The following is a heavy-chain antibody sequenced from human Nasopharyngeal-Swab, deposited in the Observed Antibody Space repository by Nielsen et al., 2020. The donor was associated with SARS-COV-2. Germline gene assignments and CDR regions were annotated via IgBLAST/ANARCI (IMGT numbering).Heavy chain of an antibody. D-gene: IGHD3-22*01. CDR2: ISSSGSTI. V-gene: IGHV3-11*04. CDR1: GFTFSDYY. J-gene: IGHJ6*02. CDR3: ARAAEYYYDSRALDGMDV. Sequence: GGSLRLSWAASGFTFSDYYMSWLRQAPGKGLEWVSYISSSGSTIYYADSVKGRFTISRDNAKNSLYLQMNSLRAEDTAVYYCARAAEYYYDSRALDGMDVWGQGTTVTVSS.